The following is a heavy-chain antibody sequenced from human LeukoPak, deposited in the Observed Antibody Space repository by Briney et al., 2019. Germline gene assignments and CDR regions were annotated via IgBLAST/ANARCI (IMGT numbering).Heavy chain of an antibody. Sequence: GGSLRLSCAASGFTFSSYAMSWVRQPPGKGLEWVSTIKSSAINTYYADSVKGRFTVSRDNSRNTVYLQMDSLTAEDTAVYFCAKGILGTSNFDYWGQGTLVTVSS. J-gene: IGHJ4*02. CDR3: AKGILGTSNFDY. CDR2: IKSSAINT. CDR1: GFTFSSYA. D-gene: IGHD1-26*01. V-gene: IGHV3-23*01.